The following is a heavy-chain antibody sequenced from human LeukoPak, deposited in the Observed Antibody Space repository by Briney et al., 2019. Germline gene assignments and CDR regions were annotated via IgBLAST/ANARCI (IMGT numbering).Heavy chain of an antibody. J-gene: IGHJ4*02. D-gene: IGHD5-12*01. CDR2: IWYDGSNK. Sequence: GGSLRPSCAASGFTFSSYGMHWVRQAPGKGLEWVAVIWYDGSNKYYADSVKGQFTISRDNSKNTLYLQMNSLRAEDTAVYYCARDPSGHYFDYWGQGTLVTVSS. V-gene: IGHV3-33*01. CDR3: ARDPSGHYFDY. CDR1: GFTFSSYG.